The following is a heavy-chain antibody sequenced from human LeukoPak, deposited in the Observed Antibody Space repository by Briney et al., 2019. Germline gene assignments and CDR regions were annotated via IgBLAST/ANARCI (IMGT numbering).Heavy chain of an antibody. D-gene: IGHD6-13*01. CDR1: EYSFPNYC. CDR2: IYPDDSDT. CDR3: AVGRGGPQQGGY. Sequence: GESLKISCKHSEYSFPNYCIGWVRPMPGKGLEWMGIIYPDDSDTRYRPSFQGEVTISADKSIRAAYLQWSSLKASDTAMRYCAVGRGGPQQGGYWGQGTLVTVSS. V-gene: IGHV5-51*01. J-gene: IGHJ4*02.